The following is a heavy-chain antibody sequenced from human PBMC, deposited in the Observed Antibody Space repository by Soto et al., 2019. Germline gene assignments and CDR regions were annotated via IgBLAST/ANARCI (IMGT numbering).Heavy chain of an antibody. Sequence: GGSLRLSCAASGFTFSSYAMIWVRQAPGKGLEWVSAISGSGGSTYYADSVKGRFTISRDNSKNTLYLQMNSLRAEDTAVYYCAKDGVVVPPVGVTLGVGVWFDPGGQGTLVTVSS. J-gene: IGHJ5*02. CDR3: AKDGVVVPPVGVTLGVGVWFDP. D-gene: IGHD2-15*01. V-gene: IGHV3-23*01. CDR1: GFTFSSYA. CDR2: ISGSGGST.